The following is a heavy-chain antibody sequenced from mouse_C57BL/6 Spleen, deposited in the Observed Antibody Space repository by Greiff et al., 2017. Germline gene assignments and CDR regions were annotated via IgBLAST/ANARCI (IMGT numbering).Heavy chain of an antibody. CDR1: GYTFTSYW. D-gene: IGHD4-1*01. CDR2: IYPGNSVT. J-gene: IGHJ4*01. Sequence: EVKLVESGPVLARPGASVKMSCKTSGYTFTSYWMHWVKQRPGQGLEWIGAIYPGNSVTSYNQNLKGKANLTAVTSASTAYMDLSSLTNEYSAVYYCSANWGDYWGQVTSVTVSS. CDR3: SANWGDY. V-gene: IGHV1-5*01.